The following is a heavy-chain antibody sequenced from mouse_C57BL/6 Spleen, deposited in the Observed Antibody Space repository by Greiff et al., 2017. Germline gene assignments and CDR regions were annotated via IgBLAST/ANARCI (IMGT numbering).Heavy chain of an antibody. Sequence: QVHLQQPGAELVKPGASVKLSCKASGYTFPSYWMHWVKQRPGRGLEGIGRIDPNSGSTKYNEKFKSKATLTVDKPSSTAYMQLSSLTSEDSAVYYCARHGHDGGYFDVWGTGTTVTVSS. CDR2: IDPNSGST. CDR1: GYTFPSYW. D-gene: IGHD2-12*01. J-gene: IGHJ1*03. CDR3: ARHGHDGGYFDV. V-gene: IGHV1-72*01.